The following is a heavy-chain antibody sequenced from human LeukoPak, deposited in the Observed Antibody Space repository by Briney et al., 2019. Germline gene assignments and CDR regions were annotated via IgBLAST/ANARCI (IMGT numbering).Heavy chain of an antibody. Sequence: PGGSLRLSCTARGFTSGDDAMSWVRQAPGKGLEWVGFIRSKAYGGTTEYSASVKGIFTISRDDSKSIAYLQMNSLKTEDTAVYYCAWGESYYDYFGYWGQGTLVTVSS. J-gene: IGHJ4*02. CDR1: GFTSGDDA. D-gene: IGHD1-26*01. CDR2: IRSKAYGGTT. V-gene: IGHV3-49*04. CDR3: AWGESYYDYFGY.